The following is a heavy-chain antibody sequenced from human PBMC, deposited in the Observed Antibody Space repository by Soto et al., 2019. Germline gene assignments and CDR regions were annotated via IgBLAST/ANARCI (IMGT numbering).Heavy chain of an antibody. V-gene: IGHV3-48*02. CDR2: IGIDTITK. D-gene: IGHD2-2*01. J-gene: IGHJ4*02. CDR3: VRDEADKDCTSTSCFSPLDC. CDR1: GFTFSAHT. Sequence: PGGSLRLSCAASGFTFSAHTMVWVRQAPGKGLEWVSYIGIDTITKHYADSVKGRFTISRDNAKNSLYLQMDSLRDEDTAVYYSVRDEADKDCTSTSCFSPLDCWGQGTLVTVSS.